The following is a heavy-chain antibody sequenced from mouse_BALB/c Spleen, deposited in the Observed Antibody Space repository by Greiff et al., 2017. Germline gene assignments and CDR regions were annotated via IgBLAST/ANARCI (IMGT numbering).Heavy chain of an antibody. Sequence: QVQLQQSGAELVRPGTSVKVSCKASGYAFTNYLIEWVKQRPGQGLEWIGVINPGSGGTNYNEKFKGKATLTADKSSSTVYMQLNSLTSDDSAVFFCARSTMIATGFAYWGRGTLVTVSA. J-gene: IGHJ3*01. CDR1: GYAFTNYL. V-gene: IGHV1-54*01. CDR3: ARSTMIATGFAY. CDR2: INPGSGGT. D-gene: IGHD2-4*01.